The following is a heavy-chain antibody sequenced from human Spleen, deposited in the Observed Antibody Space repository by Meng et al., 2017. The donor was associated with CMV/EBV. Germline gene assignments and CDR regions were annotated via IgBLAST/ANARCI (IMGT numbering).Heavy chain of an antibody. Sequence: CAASGFTFSNAWMSWVSQAPGKGLEWVGRIKSKIDGGATDYAAPVKGRFTISRDDSKNTLYLQMNSLKIEDTAVYYCTTDTPWYFDYWGRGTLVTVSS. V-gene: IGHV3-15*01. CDR2: IKSKIDGGAT. CDR3: TTDTPWYFDY. CDR1: GFTFSNAW. J-gene: IGHJ4*02.